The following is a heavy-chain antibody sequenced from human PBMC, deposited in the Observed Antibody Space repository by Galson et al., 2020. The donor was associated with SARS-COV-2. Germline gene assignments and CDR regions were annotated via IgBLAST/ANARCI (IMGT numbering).Heavy chain of an antibody. V-gene: IGHV3-43*01. J-gene: IGHJ4*02. CDR3: ARHISIEVAGAAFDS. Sequence: GGSLRLSCLASGFTFDDYTMHWVRQAPGKGLEWVSVINWDGTTTYYADSLKGRFTISRDNNKNSLYLQMNSLRTDDTALYYCARHISIEVAGAAFDSWGQGTLVTVSS. CDR1: GFTFDDYT. D-gene: IGHD6-19*01. CDR2: INWDGTTT.